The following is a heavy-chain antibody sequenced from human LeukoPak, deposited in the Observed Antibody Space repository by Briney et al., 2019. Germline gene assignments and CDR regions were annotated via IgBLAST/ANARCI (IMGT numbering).Heavy chain of an antibody. CDR3: ARDRGRGYNYDSGDFDF. Sequence: ASVKVSCKASEYSFTGYYMHWVRQAPGQGLEWMGWINPNTGGTNYAQRFQGRVTMTRDTSITTAYMELTWLGSDDTAVYYCARDRGRGYNYDSGDFDFWGQGTLVTVSS. CDR2: INPNTGGT. V-gene: IGHV1-2*02. J-gene: IGHJ4*02. D-gene: IGHD3-22*01. CDR1: EYSFTGYY.